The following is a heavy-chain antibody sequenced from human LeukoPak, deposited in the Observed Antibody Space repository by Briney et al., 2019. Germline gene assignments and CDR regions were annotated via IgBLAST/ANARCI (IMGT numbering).Heavy chain of an antibody. CDR3: ARASEAYYDSSGYYQP. D-gene: IGHD3-22*01. J-gene: IGHJ5*02. CDR1: GFTFSSYS. Sequence: GGSLRLSCAASGFTFSSYSMNWVRQAPGKGLEWVSSISSSSSYIYYADSVKGRFTISRDNAKNSLYLQMNSLRAEDTAVYYCARASEAYYDSSGYYQPWGQGTLVTVSS. V-gene: IGHV3-21*01. CDR2: ISSSSSYI.